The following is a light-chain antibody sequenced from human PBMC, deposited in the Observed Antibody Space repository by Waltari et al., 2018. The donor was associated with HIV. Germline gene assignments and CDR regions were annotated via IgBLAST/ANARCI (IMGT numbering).Light chain of an antibody. CDR2: EVT. J-gene: IGLJ3*02. V-gene: IGLV2-14*01. CDR3: NSYTISSTLGV. Sequence: QSALTQPASVSGSPGQSITISCTGTRSDVGGYNYVSWYQQHPGKAPKLMIYEVTNRPSGVSNRFSGSKSGNTASLTISGLQAEDEADYYCNSYTISSTLGVFGGGTKLTVL. CDR1: RSDVGGYNY.